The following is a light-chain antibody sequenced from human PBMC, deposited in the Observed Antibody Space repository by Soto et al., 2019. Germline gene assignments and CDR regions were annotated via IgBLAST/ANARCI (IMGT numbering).Light chain of an antibody. CDR2: DAS. V-gene: IGKV1-5*01. CDR3: QQYNSYPRA. Sequence: DIQMTQSPSTLSASVGDRVTITCRASQSISSWFAWYQQKPGKPPKLLIYDASSLESGVPSRFSGSGSGTEFTLTISSLQPDDFAAYYCQQYNSYPRAFGQGTKVEIK. CDR1: QSISSW. J-gene: IGKJ1*01.